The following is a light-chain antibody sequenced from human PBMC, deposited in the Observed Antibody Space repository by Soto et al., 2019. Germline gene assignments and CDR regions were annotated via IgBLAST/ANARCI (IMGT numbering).Light chain of an antibody. CDR2: GAS. CDR1: QSVSSSY. CDR3: QQYGSSPLYT. Sequence: EIVLTQSPGTLSLSPGDTATLSCRASQSVSSSYLAWYQQRPGQAPRLLIYGASNRATGIPDRFSGRGSGTDFTLTISRLEPEDFAVYYCQQYGSSPLYTFGQGTKLEI. V-gene: IGKV3-20*01. J-gene: IGKJ2*01.